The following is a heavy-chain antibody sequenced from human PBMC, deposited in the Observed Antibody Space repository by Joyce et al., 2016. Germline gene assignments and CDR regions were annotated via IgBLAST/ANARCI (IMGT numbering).Heavy chain of an antibody. CDR2: DKSKSQGGTT. D-gene: IGHD2-2*01. CDR1: GFSFRNAW. J-gene: IGHJ3*01. Sequence: EVQLVESGGGLVKPGGSLRLSFAASGFSFRNAWVTWVGQAPGKGRGWVGRDKSKSQGGTTDYDAPVKGRFNISRDDSRDTAYLQMNSLKSEDTGVYFCVTGLCIGTACHWDDAFDVWGQGTMVTVSS. CDR3: VTGLCIGTACHWDDAFDV. V-gene: IGHV3-15*01.